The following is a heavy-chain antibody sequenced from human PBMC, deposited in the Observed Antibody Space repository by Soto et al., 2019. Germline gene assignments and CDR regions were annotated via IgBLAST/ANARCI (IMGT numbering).Heavy chain of an antibody. J-gene: IGHJ5*02. D-gene: IGHD3-3*01. CDR2: IYWDDDK. Sequence: QITLKESGPTLVKPTQTLTLTCTFSGFSLSTSGVGVGWIRQPPGKALEWLALIYWDDDKRYSPSLKSRLTITKDTSKNHVVLTMTNMDPVDTSTYYCARTTTIFGLVIKAWFDPWGQGTLVTVSS. V-gene: IGHV2-5*02. CDR1: GFSLSTSGVG. CDR3: ARTTTIFGLVIKAWFDP.